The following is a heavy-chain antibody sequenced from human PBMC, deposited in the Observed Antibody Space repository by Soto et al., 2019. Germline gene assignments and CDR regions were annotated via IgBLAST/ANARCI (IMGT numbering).Heavy chain of an antibody. V-gene: IGHV1-69*13. CDR2: IIPIFGTA. D-gene: IGHD1-26*01. CDR3: ARSSSWELPRLGYFDY. J-gene: IGHJ4*02. Sequence: SVKVSCKASGGTFSSYAISWVRQAPGQGLEWMGGIIPIFGTANYAQKFQGRVTITADESTSTAYMEPSSLRSEDTAVYYCARSSSWELPRLGYFDYWGQGTLVTVSS. CDR1: GGTFSSYA.